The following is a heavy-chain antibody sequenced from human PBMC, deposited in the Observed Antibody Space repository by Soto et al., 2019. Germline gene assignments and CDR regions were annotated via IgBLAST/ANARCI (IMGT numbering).Heavy chain of an antibody. J-gene: IGHJ6*02. D-gene: IGHD3-10*01. Sequence: GGSLRLSCTAYGLGVRNNYMSWVRQAPGMGLEWVSVIYNDGTTYYADSVKGRFTLSRDTSKNTLSLQMDSLRAEDTAVYYCVRPLPSGRNYGMDVWGQGTTVTVYS. V-gene: IGHV3-53*01. CDR3: VRPLPSGRNYGMDV. CDR2: IYNDGTT. CDR1: GLGVRNNY.